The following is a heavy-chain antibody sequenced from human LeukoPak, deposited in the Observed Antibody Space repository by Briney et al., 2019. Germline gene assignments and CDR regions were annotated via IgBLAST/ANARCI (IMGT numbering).Heavy chain of an antibody. D-gene: IGHD2-2*01. CDR3: ARDPSYCSSTNCYVGSPLYYYYPMDV. Sequence: GGSLRLSCAASGFTFSTSGMHWVRQAPGKGLEWVAVIWFDGSNKHYADSVKGRFSISRDDSENTLYLQMNSLRAEDTAVYYCARDPSYCSSTNCYVGSPLYYYYPMDVWGQGTTVTVSS. CDR2: IWFDGSNK. CDR1: GFTFSTSG. J-gene: IGHJ6*02. V-gene: IGHV3-33*01.